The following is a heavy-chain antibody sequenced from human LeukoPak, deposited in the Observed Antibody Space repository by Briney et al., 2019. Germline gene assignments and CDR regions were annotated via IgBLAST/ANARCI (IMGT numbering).Heavy chain of an antibody. CDR3: ARGSGRWHFDH. CDR1: GFTFSSYS. V-gene: IGHV3-21*01. J-gene: IGHJ4*02. D-gene: IGHD6-13*01. Sequence: GGPLRLSCAASGFTFSSYSMNWVRQAPGKGLEWVSSISSSSSYIYYADSVKGRFTISRDNAKNSLYLQMNSLRAEDTAVYYCARGSGRWHFDHWGQGTLVTVSS. CDR2: ISSSSSYI.